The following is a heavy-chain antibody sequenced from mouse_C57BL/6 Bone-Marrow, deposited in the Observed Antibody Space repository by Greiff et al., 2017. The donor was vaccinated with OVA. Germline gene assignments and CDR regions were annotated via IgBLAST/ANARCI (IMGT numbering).Heavy chain of an antibody. CDR3: TTKSYVGYFDV. Sequence: DVKLQESGAELVRPGASVKLSCTASGFNIKDDYMHWVKQRPGQGLEWIGWIDPENGDTEYASKFQGKATITADTSSNTAYLQLSSLTSEDTAVYYCTTKSYVGYFDVWGTGTTVTVSS. CDR1: GFNIKDDY. J-gene: IGHJ1*03. CDR2: IDPENGDT. V-gene: IGHV14-4*01. D-gene: IGHD1-1*01.